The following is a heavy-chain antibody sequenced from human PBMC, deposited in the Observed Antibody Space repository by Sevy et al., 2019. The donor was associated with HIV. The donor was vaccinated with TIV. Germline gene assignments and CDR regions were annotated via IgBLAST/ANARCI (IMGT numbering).Heavy chain of an antibody. D-gene: IGHD3-22*01. J-gene: IGHJ4*02. V-gene: IGHV4-59*01. CDR2: IYHSGST. CDR1: GDTISNYY. Sequence: SETLSLTCTVSGDTISNYYWSWIGQPPGKGLEWLGYIYHSGSTNYNPSLKSRVTLSLDTSKKQFSLKLTSVTAADTAVYYCARGRYFDTSGLHFDNWGQGALVTVSS. CDR3: ARGRYFDTSGLHFDN.